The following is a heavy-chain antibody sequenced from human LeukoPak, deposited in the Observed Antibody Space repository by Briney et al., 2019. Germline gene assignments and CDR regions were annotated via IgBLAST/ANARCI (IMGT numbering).Heavy chain of an antibody. V-gene: IGHV3-66*01. CDR3: IRGSSGYSSSWYPS. CDR1: GFTVSSNY. D-gene: IGHD6-13*01. Sequence: GGSLRLSCAASGFTVSSNYMSWVRQAPGKGLEWVSVIYSGGSTYYADSVKGRFTISRDNSKNTLYLQMNSLRAEDTAVYYCIRGSSGYSSSWYPSWGQGTLVTVSS. CDR2: IYSGGST. J-gene: IGHJ5*02.